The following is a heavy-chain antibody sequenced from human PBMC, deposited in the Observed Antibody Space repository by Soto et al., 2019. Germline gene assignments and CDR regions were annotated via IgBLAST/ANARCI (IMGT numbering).Heavy chain of an antibody. D-gene: IGHD6-13*01. CDR2: IIPLFGTT. CDR1: GGTLSTYP. J-gene: IGHJ5*02. CDR3: ARGATNVSSWYFWFDP. V-gene: IGHV1-69*01. Sequence: QVQLVQSGAEVRMHGSSVKVSCKASGGTLSTYPINWVRQAPGQVLEWMGGIIPLFGTTNYAQKFKGRVTITADEATSTVYMELSSLRAEVAAEYYGARGATNVSSWYFWFDPWCQGTLVTFSS.